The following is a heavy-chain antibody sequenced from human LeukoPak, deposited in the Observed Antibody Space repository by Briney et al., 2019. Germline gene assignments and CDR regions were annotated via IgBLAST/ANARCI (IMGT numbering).Heavy chain of an antibody. D-gene: IGHD2-2*01. CDR3: ARGGPAAMKGTLDY. V-gene: IGHV3-23*01. CDR2: ISGRGGST. CDR1: GFTFSNYA. J-gene: IGHJ4*02. Sequence: GGSLRLSCAASGFTFSNYAMSWVRQAPGQGLEWVSAISGRGGSTYYADSVKGRFTISRDNAKNSLSLQMNSLRDEDTAVYYCARGGPAAMKGTLDYWGQGTLVTVSS.